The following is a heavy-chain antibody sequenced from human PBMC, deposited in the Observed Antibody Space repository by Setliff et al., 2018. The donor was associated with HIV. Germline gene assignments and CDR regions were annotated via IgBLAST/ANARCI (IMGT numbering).Heavy chain of an antibody. CDR3: AKDRSNWESSTGYYYYYMDV. CDR1: GVTFSNYG. D-gene: IGHD1-1*01. V-gene: IGHV3-30*18. CDR2: ISYDGSNK. Sequence: GGSLSLSCAASGVTFSNYGMHWVRQAPGKGLEWVAVISYDGSNKYYADSVKGRFTIFRDNSKNTLYLQMNRVRGDDTAIYYCAKDRSNWESSTGYYYYYMDVWGTGTTVTVSS. J-gene: IGHJ6*03.